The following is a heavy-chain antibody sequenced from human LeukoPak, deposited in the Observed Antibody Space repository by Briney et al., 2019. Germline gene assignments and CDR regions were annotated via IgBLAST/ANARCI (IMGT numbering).Heavy chain of an antibody. CDR3: AARIGGTRSFAY. Sequence: GGSLRLSCAASGFTFSSYAMSWVRQAPGKGLEWVSAISGSGGSTYYADSVKGRFTISRDNSKNTLYLQMNSLRAEDTALYYCAARIGGTRSFAYWGQGTLVTVSS. J-gene: IGHJ4*02. CDR1: GFTFSSYA. V-gene: IGHV3-23*01. D-gene: IGHD3-16*01. CDR2: ISGSGGST.